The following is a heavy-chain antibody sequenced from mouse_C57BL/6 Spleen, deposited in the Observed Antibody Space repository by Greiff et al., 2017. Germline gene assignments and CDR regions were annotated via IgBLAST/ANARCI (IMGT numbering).Heavy chain of an antibody. Sequence: QVQLQQSGAELVRPGTSVKMSCKASGYTFTNYWIGWAKQRPGHGLEWIGDIYPGGGYTNYNEKFKGKATLTADKSSSTAYMQFSSLTSEDSAIYYCARCGYDDQAWFAYWGQGTLVTVSA. CDR3: ARCGYDDQAWFAY. J-gene: IGHJ3*01. V-gene: IGHV1-63*01. CDR1: GYTFTNYW. CDR2: IYPGGGYT. D-gene: IGHD2-2*01.